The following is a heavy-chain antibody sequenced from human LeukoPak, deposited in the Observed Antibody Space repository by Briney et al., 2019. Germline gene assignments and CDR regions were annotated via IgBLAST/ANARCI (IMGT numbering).Heavy chain of an antibody. CDR3: AKTTTGYSSGRYPGWPADY. Sequence: GGSLTLSCAAYGFTFNSYAMYWVRQAPGKGLEWVSGIFGSGGSPHYADSVKGRFTISRDNSKNTVYLQMSSLRAEDTAVYYCAKTTTGYSSGRYPGWPADYWGQGSLVTV. J-gene: IGHJ4*02. CDR2: IFGSGGSP. D-gene: IGHD6-19*01. V-gene: IGHV3-23*01. CDR1: GFTFNSYA.